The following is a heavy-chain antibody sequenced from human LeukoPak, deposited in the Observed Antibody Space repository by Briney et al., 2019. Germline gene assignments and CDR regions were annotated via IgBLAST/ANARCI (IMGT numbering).Heavy chain of an antibody. Sequence: GGSLRLSCAASGFTFDDYAMHWVRQAPGKGLEWVSGISWNSGSIGYADSVKGRFTISRDNAKNSLYLQMNSLRAEDTALYYCAKDMGSGIAVAGPTYYYYGMDVWGQGTTVTVSS. CDR1: GFTFDDYA. J-gene: IGHJ6*02. CDR2: ISWNSGSI. V-gene: IGHV3-9*01. D-gene: IGHD6-19*01. CDR3: AKDMGSGIAVAGPTYYYYGMDV.